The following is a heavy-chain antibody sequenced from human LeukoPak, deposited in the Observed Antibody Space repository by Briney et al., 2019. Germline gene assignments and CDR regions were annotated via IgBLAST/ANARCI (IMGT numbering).Heavy chain of an antibody. Sequence: ASVKVSCKASGYTFTGYYMRWVRQAPGQGLEWMGWINPNGGGTNYAQKFQGRVTMTRDTSISTAYMELSRLRSDATAVYYCASAQSSSDLDYWGQGTLVTVSS. J-gene: IGHJ4*02. CDR2: INPNGGGT. CDR3: ASAQSSSDLDY. CDR1: GYTFTGYY. D-gene: IGHD3-22*01. V-gene: IGHV1-2*02.